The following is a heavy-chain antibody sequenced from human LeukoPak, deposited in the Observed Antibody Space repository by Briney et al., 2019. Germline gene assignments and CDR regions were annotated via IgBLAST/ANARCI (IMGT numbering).Heavy chain of an antibody. V-gene: IGHV1-18*01. D-gene: IGHD6-13*01. J-gene: IGHJ4*02. CDR1: GYTFTSYG. Sequence: ASVKVSCKASGYTFTSYGISWVRQAPGQGLEWMGWISAYNGNTNYAQKLQGRVTMTTDTSTSTAYMELRSLRSDDTAVYYCARVPTLPGIAAAVFFDYWGQGTLVTVSS. CDR3: ARVPTLPGIAAAVFFDY. CDR2: ISAYNGNT.